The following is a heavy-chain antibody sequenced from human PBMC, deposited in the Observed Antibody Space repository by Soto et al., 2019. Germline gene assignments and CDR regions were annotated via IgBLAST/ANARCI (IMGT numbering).Heavy chain of an antibody. CDR2: IYHSGST. CDR3: VRDGVPAAATSPHYYYGMDV. Sequence: SETLSLTCAVSGGSISSSNWWSWVRQPPGKGLEWIGEIYHSGSTNYNPSLKSRVTISVDKSKNQFSLKLSSVTAADTAVYYCVRDGVPAAATSPHYYYGMDVWGQGTTVTVSS. CDR1: GGSISSSNW. J-gene: IGHJ6*02. D-gene: IGHD2-2*01. V-gene: IGHV4-4*02.